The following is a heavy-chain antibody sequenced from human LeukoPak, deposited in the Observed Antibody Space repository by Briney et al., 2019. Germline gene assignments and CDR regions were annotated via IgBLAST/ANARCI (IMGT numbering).Heavy chain of an antibody. CDR3: ARQQRDALFGVVMGFDY. D-gene: IGHD3-3*01. Sequence: SETLSLTCTVSGGSISSSSYYWGWIRQPPGKGLEWIGSIYYSGSTYYNPSLKSRVTISLDTSKNQFSLNLNSVTAADTAVYYCARQQRDALFGVVMGFDYWGQGILVTVSS. CDR1: GGSISSSSYY. CDR2: IYYSGST. V-gene: IGHV4-39*07. J-gene: IGHJ4*02.